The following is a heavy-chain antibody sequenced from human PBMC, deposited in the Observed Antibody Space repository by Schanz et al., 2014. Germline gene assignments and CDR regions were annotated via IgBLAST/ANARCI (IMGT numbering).Heavy chain of an antibody. D-gene: IGHD3-10*01. CDR2: ISYSGST. J-gene: IGHJ5*02. CDR3: ANSMVRGVRMSDNWFGP. CDR1: GGSISSTFYY. Sequence: QLQLQESGPGLVKPSETLSLTCTVSGGSISSTFYYWGWIRQPPGKGLDWIGTISYSGSTYYNPSLKSRVTISVDTPKTQFSRKLNSVTAADTAVYYCANSMVRGVRMSDNWFGPWGQGTLVSVSS. V-gene: IGHV4-39*01.